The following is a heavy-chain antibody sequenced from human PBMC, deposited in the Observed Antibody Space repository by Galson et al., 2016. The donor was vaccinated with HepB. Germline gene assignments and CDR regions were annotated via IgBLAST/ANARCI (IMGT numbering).Heavy chain of an antibody. J-gene: IGHJ4*02. CDR3: AKGRYCGGDCYSSDY. CDR2: ISGGGVST. D-gene: IGHD2-21*02. V-gene: IGHV3-23*01. Sequence: SLRLSCAASGFTFGSYAMHWVRQAPGKGLPWVSGISGGGVSTHYADSVKGRFTISRDNSKNTLYLQMNSLRAEDTAVYYCAKGRYCGGDCYSSDYWGQGTLVTVSS. CDR1: GFTFGSYA.